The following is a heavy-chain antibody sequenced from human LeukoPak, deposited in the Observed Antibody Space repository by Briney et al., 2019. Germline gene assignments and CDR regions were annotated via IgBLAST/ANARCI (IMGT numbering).Heavy chain of an antibody. CDR2: INPNSGGT. J-gene: IGHJ5*02. V-gene: IGHV1-2*02. CDR1: GYTFTGYY. D-gene: IGHD6-19*01. Sequence: GASVKVSCKASGYTFTGYYMHWVRQAPGQGLEWMGWINPNSGGTNYAQKFQGRVTMTRDTSISTAYMELSRLRSDDTAVYYFAGSIAVAVHNWFDPWGQGTLVTVSS. CDR3: AGSIAVAVHNWFDP.